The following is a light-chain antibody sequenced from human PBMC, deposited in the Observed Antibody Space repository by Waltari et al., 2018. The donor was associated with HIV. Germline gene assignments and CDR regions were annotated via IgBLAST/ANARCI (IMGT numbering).Light chain of an antibody. CDR3: QQYGTSPFT. CDR2: GAY. CDR1: QSVSSTS. J-gene: IGKJ3*01. V-gene: IGKV3-20*01. Sequence: EIVLTQSPGTLSLSPGERITLSCRASQSVSSTSLAWYQNQPGQAPILLIYGAYRRAAGIPDRFRGSGSGTDFTLTISRLEPEDFAVYYCQQYGTSPFTFGPGTKVDF.